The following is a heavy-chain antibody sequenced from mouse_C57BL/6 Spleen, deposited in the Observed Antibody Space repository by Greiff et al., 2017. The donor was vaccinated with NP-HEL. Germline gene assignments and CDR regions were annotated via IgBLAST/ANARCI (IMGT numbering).Heavy chain of an antibody. V-gene: IGHV1-9*01. J-gene: IGHJ2*01. Sequence: VQLQQSGAELMKPGASVKLSCKATGYTFTGYWIEWVKQRPGHGLEWIGEILPGSGSTNYNEKFKGKATFTADTSSNTAYMQLSSLTTEDSAIYYGASGEYYGSSQIPFDYWGQGTTLTVSS. CDR3: ASGEYYGSSQIPFDY. D-gene: IGHD1-1*01. CDR2: ILPGSGST. CDR1: GYTFTGYW.